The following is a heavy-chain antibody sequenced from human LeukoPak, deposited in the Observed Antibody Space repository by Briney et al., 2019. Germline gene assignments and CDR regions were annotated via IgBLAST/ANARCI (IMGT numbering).Heavy chain of an antibody. D-gene: IGHD4-17*01. CDR3: ARACVDDYGLNGAFDI. CDR1: GGTFSSYA. CDR2: IIPILGIA. J-gene: IGHJ3*02. Sequence: ASVKVSCKASGGTFSSYAISWVRQAPGQGLEWMGRIIPILGIANYAQKFQGRVTITADKSTSTAYMELSSLRSEDTAVYYCARACVDDYGLNGAFDIWGQGTMVTVSS. V-gene: IGHV1-69*04.